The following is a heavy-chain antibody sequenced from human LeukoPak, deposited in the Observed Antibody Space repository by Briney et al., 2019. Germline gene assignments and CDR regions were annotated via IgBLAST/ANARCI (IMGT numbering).Heavy chain of an antibody. CDR1: GYTFTSYY. D-gene: IGHD6-19*01. V-gene: IGHV1-46*01. CDR2: INPSGGST. CDR3: ARASGWRGVPDY. J-gene: IGHJ4*02. Sequence: VASVKVSCKASGYTFTSYYMHWVRQAPGQGLEWMGIINPSGGSTSYEQKFQGRVTMTRDMSTSTVYMELSRLRSDDTAVYYCARASGWRGVPDYWGQGTLVTVSS.